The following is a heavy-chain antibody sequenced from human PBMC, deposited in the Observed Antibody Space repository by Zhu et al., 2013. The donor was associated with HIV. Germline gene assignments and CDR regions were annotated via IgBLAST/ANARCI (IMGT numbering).Heavy chain of an antibody. CDR3: GKDYITVTGDRRRGGMGVV. V-gene: IGHV1-46*01. CDR2: MNPSIGGT. Sequence: QVQLVQSGAEVRKPGASVKVSCEASGYTNHFIHWVRQAPGHGLEWMGIMNPSIGGTNYAEKFQGRLTMTGDTSTSTVYMELSSLRSDDTATYYCGKDYITVTGDRRRGGMGVVGAKGTTGHRSPQ. J-gene: IGHJ6*04. CDR1: GYTNHF. D-gene: IGHD6-19*01.